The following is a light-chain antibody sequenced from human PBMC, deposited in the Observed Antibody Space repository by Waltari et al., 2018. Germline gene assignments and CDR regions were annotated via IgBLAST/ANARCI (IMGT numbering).Light chain of an antibody. CDR3: QHYYNWPGT. J-gene: IGKJ2*01. CDR1: QSVTSR. Sequence: EIVMTQSPATLSVSPGERGPLSCRASQSVTSRLAWYQHKPGQAPRLLIYGASTRATGIPDRFSGSGSGTEFTLTISSMQSEDFAVYYCQHYYNWPGTFGQGTKLEIK. CDR2: GAS. V-gene: IGKV3-15*01.